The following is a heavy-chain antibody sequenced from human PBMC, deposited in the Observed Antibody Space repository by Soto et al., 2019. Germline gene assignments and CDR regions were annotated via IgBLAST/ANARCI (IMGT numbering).Heavy chain of an antibody. CDR2: IYYSGST. J-gene: IGHJ5*02. V-gene: IGHV4-39*01. D-gene: IGHD6-19*01. CDR1: GGSISSSSYY. Sequence: QLQLQESGPGLVKPSETLSLTCTVSGGSISSSSYYWGWLRQPPGKGMEWIGSIYYSGSTYYNPSLKSRVTIAVDTSKTQFSLMLSSVTAADTAVYYCARHEEVFESGWSRSFDPWGQGTLVTVSS. CDR3: ARHEEVFESGWSRSFDP.